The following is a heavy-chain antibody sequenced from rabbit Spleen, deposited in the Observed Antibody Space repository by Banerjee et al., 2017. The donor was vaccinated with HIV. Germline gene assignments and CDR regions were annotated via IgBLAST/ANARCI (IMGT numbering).Heavy chain of an antibody. CDR1: GFSFSSNYY. D-gene: IGHD2-1*01. CDR2: INTGSTGST. CDR3: ARDDYISGDYIHLNL. Sequence: QSLEESGGDLVKPGASLTLTCTASGFSFSSNYYMCWVRQAPGKGLEWIGSINTGSTGSTYYASWAKGRFTISKTSSTTVTLQVTSLTAADTATYFCARDDYISGDYIHLNLWGQGTLVTVS. V-gene: IGHV1S40*01. J-gene: IGHJ4*01.